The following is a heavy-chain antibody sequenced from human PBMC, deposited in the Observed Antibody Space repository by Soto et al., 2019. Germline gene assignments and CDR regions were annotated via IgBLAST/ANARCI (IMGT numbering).Heavy chain of an antibody. CDR1: GFTFSSYA. CDR3: VKGEYYYDSSGYYPFDY. J-gene: IGHJ4*02. CDR2: ISTNGGST. V-gene: IGHV3-64D*06. Sequence: PGGSLRLSCSASGFTFSSYAMHWVRQAPGKGLEYVSSISTNGGSTHYADSVKGRFTISRDNSKNTQYLQMSSLRDDDTAVYYCVKGEYYYDSSGYYPFDYWGQGT. D-gene: IGHD3-22*01.